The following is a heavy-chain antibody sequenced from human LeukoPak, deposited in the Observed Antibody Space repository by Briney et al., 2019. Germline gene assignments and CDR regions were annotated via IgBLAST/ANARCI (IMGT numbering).Heavy chain of an antibody. CDR1: GFTVSSNY. CDR2: IYSGGST. CDR3: ARGSAYSGYDR. J-gene: IGHJ4*02. D-gene: IGHD5-12*01. V-gene: IGHV3-66*01. Sequence: PEGSLRLSCAASGFTVSSNYMSWVRQAPGKGLEWVSVIYSGGSTYYADSVKGRFTISRDNSKNTLYLQMNSLRAEDTAVYYCARGSAYSGYDRWGQGTLVTVSS.